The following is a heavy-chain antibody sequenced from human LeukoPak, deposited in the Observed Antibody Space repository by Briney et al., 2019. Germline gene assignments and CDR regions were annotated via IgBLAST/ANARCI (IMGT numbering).Heavy chain of an antibody. Sequence: SETLSLTCAVYGGSFSGYYWRWIWIRQPPGKGLEWIGEINHSGSTNYKASLKSRVTISLDTSKNQFSLKLTSVTAAYTAVYYSARDRFTTSTFRNNYYGMDVWGQGTTVTVSS. V-gene: IGHV4-34*01. J-gene: IGHJ6*02. CDR3: ARDRFTTSTFRNNYYGMDV. D-gene: IGHD2/OR15-2a*01. CDR2: INHSGST. CDR1: GGSFSGYY.